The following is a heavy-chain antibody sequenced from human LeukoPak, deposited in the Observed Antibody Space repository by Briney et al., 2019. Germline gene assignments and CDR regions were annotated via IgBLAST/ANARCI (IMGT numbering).Heavy chain of an antibody. V-gene: IGHV3-48*03. CDR1: GFTFSSYE. J-gene: IGHJ3*02. Sequence: PGGSLRLSCAASGFTFSSYEMNWVRQAPGKGLEWVSYISSSGSTIYYADSVKGRFTISRDNAKNSLYLQMNSLRAEDTAVYYCARGNGPVGSGLSGAFDIWGQGTMVTVSS. CDR2: ISSSGSTI. D-gene: IGHD2-15*01. CDR3: ARGNGPVGSGLSGAFDI.